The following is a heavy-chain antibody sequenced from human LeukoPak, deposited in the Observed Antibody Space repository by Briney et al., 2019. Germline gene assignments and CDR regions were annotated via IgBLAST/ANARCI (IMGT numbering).Heavy chain of an antibody. D-gene: IGHD2-21*02. CDR3: ARGDLAYCGGDCYSFWFDP. CDR2: INHSGST. J-gene: IGHJ5*02. V-gene: IGHV4-34*01. CDR1: GASITTYY. Sequence: SETLSLTCTVSGASITTYYWSWIRQPPGKGLEWIGEINHSGSTNYNPSLKSRVTISVDTSKNQFSLKLSSVTAADTAVYYCARGDLAYCGGDCYSFWFDPWGQGTLVTVSS.